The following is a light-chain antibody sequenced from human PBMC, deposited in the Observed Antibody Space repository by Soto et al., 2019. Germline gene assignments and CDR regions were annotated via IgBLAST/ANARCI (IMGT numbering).Light chain of an antibody. Sequence: EIVMTQSPATLSVSPGERATLSCRASQSFNSNLAWYQQKPGQAPRLLIYGASTRATGIPARFSGSGSGTEFTPTISSLQSEDLAVYYCHQYNNWPQTFGQGTKVEIK. CDR3: HQYNNWPQT. J-gene: IGKJ1*01. CDR1: QSFNSN. V-gene: IGKV3-15*01. CDR2: GAS.